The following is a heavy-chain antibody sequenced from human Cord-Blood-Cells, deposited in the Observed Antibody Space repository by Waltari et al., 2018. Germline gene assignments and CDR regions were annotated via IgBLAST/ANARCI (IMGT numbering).Heavy chain of an antibody. V-gene: IGHV3-15*01. Sequence: EVQLVESGGGLVKPGGSLRLSCAASGFTFSNAWMSWVRQAPGKGLGWVGRIKSKTDGGKTDYAAPVKGRFTISRDDSKNTLYLQMNSLKTEDTAVYYCTTPYSSFDYWGQGTLVTVSS. CDR1: GFTFSNAW. D-gene: IGHD5-18*01. CDR3: TTPYSSFDY. J-gene: IGHJ4*02. CDR2: IKSKTDGGKT.